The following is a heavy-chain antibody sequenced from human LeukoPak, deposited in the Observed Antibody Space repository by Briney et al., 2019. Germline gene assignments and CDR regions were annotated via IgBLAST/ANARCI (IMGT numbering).Heavy chain of an antibody. CDR1: GFTFSSYG. D-gene: IGHD1-26*01. CDR2: ISYDGSNK. Sequence: GGSLRLSCAASGFTFSSYGMHWVRQAPGKGLEWVAVISYDGSNKYYADSVKGRFTISRDNSKNTLYLQMNSLRAEDTAVYYCARLQGGSYQAWFDPWGQGTLVTVSS. V-gene: IGHV3-30*03. CDR3: ARLQGGSYQAWFDP. J-gene: IGHJ5*02.